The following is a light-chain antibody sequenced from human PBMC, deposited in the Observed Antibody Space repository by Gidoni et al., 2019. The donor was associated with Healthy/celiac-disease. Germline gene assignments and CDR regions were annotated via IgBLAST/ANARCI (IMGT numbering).Light chain of an antibody. CDR3: QQYGSSLPLT. CDR2: GAS. CDR1: QSVSSSY. Sequence: EIVFTQSPGTLSLSPGERATLSCRASQSVSSSYLAWYQQKPGQAPRLLIYGASSRATGIPDRFSGSGSGTDFTLTISRLEPEDFAVYYCQQYGSSLPLTFXGXTKVEIK. V-gene: IGKV3-20*01. J-gene: IGKJ4*01.